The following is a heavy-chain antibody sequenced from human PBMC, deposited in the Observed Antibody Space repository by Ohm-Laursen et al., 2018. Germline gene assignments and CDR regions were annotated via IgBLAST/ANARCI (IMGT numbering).Heavy chain of an antibody. CDR1: GFTFSSYA. CDR2: ISGSGGST. Sequence: SLRLSCAASGFTFSSYAMSWVRQAPGKGLEWVSAISGSGGSTYYADSVKGRFTISRDNSKNTLYLQMNSLWAEDTAVYYCAKAPTMGQDYFDYWGQGTRVTVSS. J-gene: IGHJ4*02. CDR3: AKAPTMGQDYFDY. D-gene: IGHD5-12*01. V-gene: IGHV3-23*01.